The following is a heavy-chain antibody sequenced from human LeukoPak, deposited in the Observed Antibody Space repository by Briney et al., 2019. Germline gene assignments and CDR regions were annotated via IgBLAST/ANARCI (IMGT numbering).Heavy chain of an antibody. Sequence: GGSLRLSCAASGFTVTNNYMSWVRQAPGKGLEWVSVIYSAGTTYYTDSVKGRFTISRQNPENTLFLQMNSLRPEDTAVYYCARVLGYDSSGYYRGYFDYWGQGTLVTVSS. D-gene: IGHD3-22*01. CDR1: GFTVTNNY. J-gene: IGHJ4*02. CDR2: IYSAGTT. CDR3: ARVLGYDSSGYYRGYFDY. V-gene: IGHV3-53*04.